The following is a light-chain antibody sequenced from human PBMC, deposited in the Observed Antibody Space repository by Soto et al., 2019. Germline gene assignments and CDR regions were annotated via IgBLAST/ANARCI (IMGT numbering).Light chain of an antibody. V-gene: IGKV3-15*01. Sequence: EIVLTQSPATLSVSPGERATLSCRASQSVGNNFAWYQQKPGQAPRLLIFATSTRATGVPARFSGSGSGTEFTLTISSRQSEDFAVYDCQQYGEWPLTFGGGAKVEIE. CDR2: ATS. CDR1: QSVGNN. J-gene: IGKJ4*01. CDR3: QQYGEWPLT.